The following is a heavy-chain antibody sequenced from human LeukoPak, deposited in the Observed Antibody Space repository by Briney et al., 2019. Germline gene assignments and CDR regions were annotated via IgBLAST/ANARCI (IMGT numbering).Heavy chain of an antibody. CDR2: IYHSGST. CDR1: GYSISSGYY. CDR3: ARVLSVVPAAMDFENAFDI. V-gene: IGHV4-38-2*02. Sequence: SETLSLTCTVSGYSISSGYYWGWIRQPPGKGLEWIGSIYHSGSTYYNPSLNSRVTISLDTSKNQFSLKLSSVTAEDTAVYYCARVLSVVPAAMDFENAFDIWGQGKMVTVSS. D-gene: IGHD2-2*01. J-gene: IGHJ3*02.